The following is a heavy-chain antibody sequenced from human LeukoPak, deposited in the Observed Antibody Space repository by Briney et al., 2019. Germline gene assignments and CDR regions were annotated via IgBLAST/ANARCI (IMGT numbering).Heavy chain of an antibody. V-gene: IGHV3-7*01. CDR1: GFIFSDFW. D-gene: IGHD3-22*01. J-gene: IGHJ4*02. Sequence: GGSLRLSCAASGFIFSDFWMTWVRQAPGKGLEWVANIKQDGSEKYYVDSVKGRFTVSRDNANNSLFLQMNSLRGDDAAVYYCAREPLDTSGYYYGTLDYWGQGTLVTVSS. CDR3: AREPLDTSGYYYGTLDY. CDR2: IKQDGSEK.